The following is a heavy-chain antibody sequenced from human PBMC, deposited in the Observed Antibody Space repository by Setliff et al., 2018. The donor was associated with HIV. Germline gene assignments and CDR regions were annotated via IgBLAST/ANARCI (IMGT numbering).Heavy chain of an antibody. D-gene: IGHD3-22*01. Sequence: GGSLRLSCAASGFTFSNAWMSWVRQAPGKGLEWVGRIKSKTDGGTTDYAAPVKGRFTISRDDSKNTLYLQMNSLKTEDTAAYYCTTDVPTYYYDYIPADYWGQGTLVTVSS. CDR2: IKSKTDGGTT. CDR3: TTDVPTYYYDYIPADY. J-gene: IGHJ4*02. V-gene: IGHV3-15*01. CDR1: GFTFSNAW.